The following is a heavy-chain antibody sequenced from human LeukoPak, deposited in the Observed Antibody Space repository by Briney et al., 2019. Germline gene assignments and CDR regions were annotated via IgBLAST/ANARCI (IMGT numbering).Heavy chain of an antibody. J-gene: IGHJ6*02. D-gene: IGHD1-1*01. CDR3: ARSTESGRVPYYYYGMDV. V-gene: IGHV1-46*01. Sequence: ASVKVSRKASGYTFTSYYMHWVRQAPGQGLEWMGIINPSGGSTSYAQKFQGRVTMTRDTSTSTVYMELSSLRSEDTAVYYCARSTESGRVPYYYYGMDVWGQGTTVTVSS. CDR2: INPSGGST. CDR1: GYTFTSYY.